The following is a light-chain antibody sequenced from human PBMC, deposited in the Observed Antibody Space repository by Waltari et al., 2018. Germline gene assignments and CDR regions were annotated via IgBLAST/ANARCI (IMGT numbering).Light chain of an antibody. V-gene: IGLV2-23*02. CDR3: CSFAGYGIYV. CDR2: EIS. Sequence: QSALTQPASVSGSPGQSITISCTAVNSNVDILHLVSWYQHHPGRNPRLLLYEISQRPSGSSNRCSGSKSGNTASLTISGLQPEDEADYFCCSFAGYGIYVFGSGTQVSVL. CDR1: NSNVDILHL. J-gene: IGLJ1*01.